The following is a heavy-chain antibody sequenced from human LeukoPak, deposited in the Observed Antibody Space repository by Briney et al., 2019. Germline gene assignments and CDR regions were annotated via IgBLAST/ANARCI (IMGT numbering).Heavy chain of an antibody. J-gene: IGHJ5*02. D-gene: IGHD3-10*01. Sequence: SETLSLTCAVYGGSFSGYYWSWIRQPPGKGLEWIGEINHSGSTNYDPSLKSRVTISVDTSKNQFSLKLSSVTAADTAVYYCARHDPLSFMVRDLWGQGTLVTVSS. CDR2: INHSGST. CDR3: ARHDPLSFMVRDL. V-gene: IGHV4-34*01. CDR1: GGSFSGYY.